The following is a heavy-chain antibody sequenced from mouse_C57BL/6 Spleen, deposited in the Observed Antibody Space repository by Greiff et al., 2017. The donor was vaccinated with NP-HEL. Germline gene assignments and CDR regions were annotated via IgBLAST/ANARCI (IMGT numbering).Heavy chain of an antibody. J-gene: IGHJ2*01. CDR1: GYAFSSSW. D-gene: IGHD3-3*01. CDR3: ATGDVDY. CDR2: IYPGDGDT. Sequence: VQLQESGPELVKPGASVKISCKASGYAFSSSWMNWVKQRPGKGLEWIGRIYPGDGDTNYNGKFKGKATLTADKSSSTAYMQLSSLTSEDSAVYFCATGDVDYWGQGTTLTVSS. V-gene: IGHV1-82*01.